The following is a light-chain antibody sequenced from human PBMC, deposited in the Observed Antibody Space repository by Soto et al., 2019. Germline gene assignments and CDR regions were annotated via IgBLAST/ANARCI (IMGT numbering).Light chain of an antibody. CDR2: DNN. CDR3: GTWDSSLSAVV. J-gene: IGLJ2*01. V-gene: IGLV1-51*01. CDR1: TSNIGKNY. Sequence: QSVLTQPPSVSAAPGQKVTISCSGGTSNIGKNYVSWYQQFPGTAPKLLIYDNNKRPSGIPDRFSGSKSGTSATLDITGLQTGDEADYYCGTWDSSLSAVVFGGGTKLTVL.